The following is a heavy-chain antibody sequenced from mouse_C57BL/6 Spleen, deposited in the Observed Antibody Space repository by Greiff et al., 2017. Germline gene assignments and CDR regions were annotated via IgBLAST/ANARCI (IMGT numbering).Heavy chain of an antibody. CDR1: GYTFTSYW. V-gene: IGHV1-69*01. Sequence: QVQLQQPGAELVMPGASVKLSCKASGYTFTSYWMHWVKQRPGQGLEWIGEIDPSDSNTNYNQKFKGKSTLTVDKSSSTAYMQLSSLTSEYSAVYYCARVRTYYAMGYWGQGTSVTVSS. J-gene: IGHJ4*01. CDR3: ARVRTYYAMGY. CDR2: IDPSDSNT.